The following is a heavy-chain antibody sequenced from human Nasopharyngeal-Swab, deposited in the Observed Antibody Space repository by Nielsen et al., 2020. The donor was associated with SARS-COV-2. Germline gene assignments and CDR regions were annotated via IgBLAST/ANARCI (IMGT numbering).Heavy chain of an antibody. D-gene: IGHD3/OR15-3a*01. CDR3: AKDSVIFDYSRHWYFDL. CDR1: GFTFSSYG. J-gene: IGHJ2*01. Sequence: GESLKISCAASGFTFSSYGMHWVRQAPGKGLEWVAVISYDGSNKYQADSVKGRFTISRDNSKNTLYLQMNSLRAEDTAVYCCAKDSVIFDYSRHWYFDLWGRGTLVTVSS. V-gene: IGHV3-30*18. CDR2: ISYDGSNK.